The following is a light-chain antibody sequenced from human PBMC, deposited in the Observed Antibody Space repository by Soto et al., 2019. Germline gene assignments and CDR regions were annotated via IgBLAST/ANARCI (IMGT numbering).Light chain of an antibody. CDR3: QKYNSAPFT. CDR1: QHISHY. Sequence: DIQMTQSPSSLSASVGDRVTITCRASQHISHYVAWYQQQPGKLPKLLISAASTLKSGVPSRVSGSGSGTDFTLTISSLQPEDVATYYWQKYNSAPFTFGHGTKVDIK. CDR2: AAS. J-gene: IGKJ3*01. V-gene: IGKV1-27*01.